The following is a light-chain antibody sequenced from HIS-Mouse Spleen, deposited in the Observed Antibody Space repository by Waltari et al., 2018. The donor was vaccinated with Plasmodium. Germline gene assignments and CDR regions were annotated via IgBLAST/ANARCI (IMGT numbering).Light chain of an antibody. Sequence: EIVMTQSPATLSVSPGERATLSCRASQSVSSNLAWYQQKPGKAPRLRIYGASTRATGIPARFSGSGSGTEFTLTISSLQSEDFAVYYCQQYNNWSFTFGPGTKVDIK. V-gene: IGKV3-15*01. CDR2: GAS. CDR3: QQYNNWSFT. CDR1: QSVSSN. J-gene: IGKJ3*01.